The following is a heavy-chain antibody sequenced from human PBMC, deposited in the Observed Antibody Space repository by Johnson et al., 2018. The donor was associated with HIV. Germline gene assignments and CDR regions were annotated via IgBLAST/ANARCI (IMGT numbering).Heavy chain of an antibody. CDR2: ISSNGGST. V-gene: IGHV3-64*01. Sequence: VQLVESGGGVVQPGRSLRLSCAASGFTFSRYAIHWVRQAPGKGLEYVSGISSNGGSTYYAHSVKGRFIISRDNSKNTLYLQMNSLRAEDTAVYYCASSSPRDAFDIWGQGTMVTVSS. CDR3: ASSSPRDAFDI. J-gene: IGHJ3*02. CDR1: GFTFSRYA.